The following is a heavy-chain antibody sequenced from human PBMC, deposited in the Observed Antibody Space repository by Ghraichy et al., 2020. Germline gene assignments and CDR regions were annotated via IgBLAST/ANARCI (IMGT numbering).Heavy chain of an antibody. V-gene: IGHV3-30*04. J-gene: IGHJ4*02. CDR2: ISYDGSNK. D-gene: IGHD1-26*01. CDR3: ARDGGGSLEYFDY. Sequence: GGSLRLSCAASGFTFSSYAMHWVRQAPGKGLEWVAVISYDGSNKYYADSVKGRFTISRDNSKNTLYLQMNSLRAEDTAVYYCARDGGGSLEYFDYWGQETLVTVSS. CDR1: GFTFSSYA.